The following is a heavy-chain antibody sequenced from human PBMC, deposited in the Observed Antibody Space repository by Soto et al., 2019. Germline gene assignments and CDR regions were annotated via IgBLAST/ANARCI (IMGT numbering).Heavy chain of an antibody. J-gene: IGHJ4*02. CDR3: AKDRDDYRNYVFDY. Sequence: RWSLRLSCSASVFTFNNYAMTWFRQAPGKGLEWVSISSGSGSGGSTNYADSVKGRFTISRDNSKNTLYLQMNSLRVEDTAVYYCAKDRDDYRNYVFDYWGQGTLVTVSS. CDR1: VFTFNNYA. V-gene: IGHV3-23*01. D-gene: IGHD4-4*01. CDR2: SSGSGSGGST.